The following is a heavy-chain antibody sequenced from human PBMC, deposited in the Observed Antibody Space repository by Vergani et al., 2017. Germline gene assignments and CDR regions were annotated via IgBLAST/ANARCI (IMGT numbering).Heavy chain of an antibody. CDR1: GFTFDDYA. Sequence: VQLVESGGGVVQPGRSLRLSCAASGFTFDDYAMHWVRQAPGKGLEWVSGISWNSGSIGYADSVKGRFTISRDNAKNSLYLQMNSLRAEDTAVYYCTMVKTLDAFDIWGQGTMVTVSS. J-gene: IGHJ3*02. CDR2: ISWNSGSI. V-gene: IGHV3-9*01. CDR3: TMVKTLDAFDI. D-gene: IGHD3-10*01.